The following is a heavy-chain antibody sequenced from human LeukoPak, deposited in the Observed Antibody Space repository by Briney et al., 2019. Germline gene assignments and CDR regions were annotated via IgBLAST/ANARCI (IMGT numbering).Heavy chain of an antibody. J-gene: IGHJ4*02. V-gene: IGHV3-74*01. CDR3: ASLDY. Sequence: GGSLRLSCAASGFTFSIYWVHCFRQAPGKGLVWVSSINSDGSSTSYAASVKGRFTISRDNAKNTLYLQMNTLRAEDTAVYYCASLDYWGQGTPVTVSS. CDR2: INSDGSST. CDR1: GFTFSIYW.